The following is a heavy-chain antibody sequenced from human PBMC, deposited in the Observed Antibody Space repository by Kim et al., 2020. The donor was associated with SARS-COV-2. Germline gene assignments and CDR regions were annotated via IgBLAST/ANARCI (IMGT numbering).Heavy chain of an antibody. V-gene: IGHV3-66*04. J-gene: IGHJ5*02. CDR1: GFSVSGDY. CDR2: IHTGGAT. CDR3: ARHDWFDP. Sequence: GGSLRLSCAVSGFSVSGDYMNWVRQAPGKGLECVSVIHTGGATFYEASVMDRFTISRDSYKNKMYLQMNSLRVEDTAAYYCARHDWFDPWGPGTLVTLSS.